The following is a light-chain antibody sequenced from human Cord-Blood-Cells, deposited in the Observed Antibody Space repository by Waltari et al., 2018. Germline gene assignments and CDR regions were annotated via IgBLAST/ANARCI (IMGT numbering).Light chain of an antibody. CDR3: QQYNSYAWT. CDR2: KAS. Sequence: DIQMTQSPSTLSASVGDRVTITCRASQSISSWLAWYQQQPGKAPKPLIYKASSLESGVPARFSGSGSWTEFTLTISSPQPDDFATYYCQQYNSYAWTVGQGTKVEIK. V-gene: IGKV1-5*03. J-gene: IGKJ1*01. CDR1: QSISSW.